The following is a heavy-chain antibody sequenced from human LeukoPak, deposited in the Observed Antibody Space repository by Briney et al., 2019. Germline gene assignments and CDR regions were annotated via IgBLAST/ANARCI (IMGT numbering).Heavy chain of an antibody. CDR2: IYTSGGT. J-gene: IGHJ6*02. CDR3: ARDRYYYDSSGYGYGMDV. Sequence: PSQTLSLTCTVSGGSISSGSYYWSWIRQPAGKGLEWIGRIYTSGGTNYNPSLKSRVTISVDTSKNQFSLKLSSVTAADTAVYYCARDRYYYDSSGYGYGMDVWGQGTTVTVSS. CDR1: GGSISSGSYY. V-gene: IGHV4-61*02. D-gene: IGHD3-22*01.